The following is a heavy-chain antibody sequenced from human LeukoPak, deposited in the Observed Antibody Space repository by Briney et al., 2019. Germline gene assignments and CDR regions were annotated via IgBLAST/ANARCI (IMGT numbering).Heavy chain of an antibody. V-gene: IGHV3-15*01. Sequence: GGSLRLSCAASGFTFSNAWMSWVRQAPGKGLEWVGRIKSKTDGGTTDYAAPVKGRFTISRDDSKNTLYLQMNSLKTEDTAVYYCHEQLWLKDYYYYGMDVWGQGTTVTVSS. D-gene: IGHD5-18*01. J-gene: IGHJ6*02. CDR1: GFTFSNAW. CDR3: HEQLWLKDYYYYGMDV. CDR2: IKSKTDGGTT.